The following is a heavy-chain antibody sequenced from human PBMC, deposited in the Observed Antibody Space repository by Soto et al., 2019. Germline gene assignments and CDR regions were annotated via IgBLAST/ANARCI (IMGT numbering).Heavy chain of an antibody. V-gene: IGHV4-34*01. J-gene: IGHJ6*03. Sequence: QVQLQQWGAGLLKPSETLSLTCAVYGGSFSGYYWSWIRQPPGKGLEWIGEINHSGSTNYNPSLKSRVTISVDTSKNQFSLKLSSVTAADTAVYYCASLPASGVSYYYYMDVWGKGTTVTVSS. CDR3: ASLPASGVSYYYYMDV. D-gene: IGHD6-13*01. CDR2: INHSGST. CDR1: GGSFSGYY.